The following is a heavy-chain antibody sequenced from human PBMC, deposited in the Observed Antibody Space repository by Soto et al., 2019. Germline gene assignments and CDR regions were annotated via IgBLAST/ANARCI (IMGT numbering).Heavy chain of an antibody. CDR2: ISGSGGST. CDR1: GFTFSSYA. J-gene: IGHJ6*02. D-gene: IGHD2-2*01. Sequence: EVQLLESGGGLVQPGGSLRLSCAASGFTFSSYAMSWVRQAPGKGLEWASAISGSGGSTYYADSVKGRFTISRDNSKNTLYLQMNSLRAEDTAVYYCAKPRGRSNQLLLRPYYYYGMDVWGQGTTVTVSS. V-gene: IGHV3-23*01. CDR3: AKPRGRSNQLLLRPYYYYGMDV.